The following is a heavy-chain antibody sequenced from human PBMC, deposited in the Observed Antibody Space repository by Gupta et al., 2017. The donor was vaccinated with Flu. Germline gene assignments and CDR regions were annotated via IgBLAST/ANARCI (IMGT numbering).Heavy chain of an antibody. CDR1: YA. V-gene: IGHV1-69*01. J-gene: IGHJ4*02. D-gene: IGHD4-17*01. Sequence: YASSWVRQAPGQGLEWMGGIIPIFGTANYAQKFQGRVTITADESTSTAYMELSSLRSEDTAVYYCARGWGVVYGDYGHFDYWGQGTRVTVSA. CDR3: ARGWGVVYGDYGHFDY. CDR2: IIPIFGTA.